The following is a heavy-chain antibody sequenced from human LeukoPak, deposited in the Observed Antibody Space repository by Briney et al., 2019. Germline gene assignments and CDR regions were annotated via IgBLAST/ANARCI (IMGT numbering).Heavy chain of an antibody. CDR2: ITTDGRST. D-gene: IGHD2-2*01. Sequence: PGGSLRLSCVDSGFTFSSYSMNWVRQAPGKGLEWVSAITTDGRSTYYADSVKGRFTISRDNSKNTLYLQMNSLRAEDTALYYCAKGSSTTCPCYRDYWGQGTLVTVSS. V-gene: IGHV3-23*01. CDR1: GFTFSSYS. J-gene: IGHJ4*02. CDR3: AKGSSTTCPCYRDY.